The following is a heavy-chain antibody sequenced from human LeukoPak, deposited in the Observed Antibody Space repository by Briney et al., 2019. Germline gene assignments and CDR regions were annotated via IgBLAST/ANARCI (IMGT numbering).Heavy chain of an antibody. CDR2: INHSGST. D-gene: IGHD3-10*01. Sequence: SETLSLTCAVYGGSFSGYYWSWIRQPPGKGLEWIGEINHSGSTNYNPSLKSRVTISGDTSKNQFSLKLSSVIAADTAVYYCARGGGMRYYYGSGSPYKTWGQGTLVTVSS. CDR3: ARGGGMRYYYGSGSPYKT. V-gene: IGHV4-34*01. J-gene: IGHJ5*02. CDR1: GGSFSGYY.